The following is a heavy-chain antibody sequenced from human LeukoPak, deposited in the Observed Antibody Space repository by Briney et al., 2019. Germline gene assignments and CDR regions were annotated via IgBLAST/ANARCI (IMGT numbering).Heavy chain of an antibody. CDR2: IYYSGST. J-gene: IGHJ6*03. CDR3: ATSAYYYYMDV. V-gene: IGHV4-59*11. CDR1: GGSISSHY. Sequence: PSETLSLTCTVSGGSISSHYWSWIRQPPGEGLEWIGYIYYSGSTNYNPSLKSRVTISVDTSKNQFSLNLSSVTAADTAVYYCATSAYYYYMDVWGKGTTVTVSS.